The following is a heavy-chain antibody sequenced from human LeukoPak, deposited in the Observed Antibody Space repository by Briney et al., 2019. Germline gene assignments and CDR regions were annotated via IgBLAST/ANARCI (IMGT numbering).Heavy chain of an antibody. CDR2: INPNSGGT. CDR1: GYTFTGYY. CDR3: ARATSSGWYWMDY. Sequence: GASVKVSCKASGYTFTGYYMHWVRQAPGQGLEWMGWINPNSGGTNYAQKFQGRVTMTRDTSISTAYMELSSLRSEDTAVYYCARATSSGWYWMDYWGQGTQVTVSS. D-gene: IGHD6-19*01. V-gene: IGHV1-2*02. J-gene: IGHJ4*02.